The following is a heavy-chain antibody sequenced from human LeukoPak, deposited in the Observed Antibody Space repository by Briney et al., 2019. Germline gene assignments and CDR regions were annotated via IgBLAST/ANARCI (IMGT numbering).Heavy chain of an antibody. Sequence: PSETLSLTCTVSGASISSSSYYWGWIRQPPGKGLEWIGSIYYSGSTYYNPSLKSRVTISVDTSKNQFSLKLSSVTAADTAVYYCASGYYYDSSGLDYWGQGTLVTVSS. V-gene: IGHV4-39*01. CDR1: GASISSSSYY. D-gene: IGHD3-22*01. CDR2: IYYSGST. J-gene: IGHJ4*02. CDR3: ASGYYYDSSGLDY.